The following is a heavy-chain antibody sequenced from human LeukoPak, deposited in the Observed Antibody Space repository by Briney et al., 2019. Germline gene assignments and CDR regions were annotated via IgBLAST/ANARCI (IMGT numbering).Heavy chain of an antibody. V-gene: IGHV3-23*01. J-gene: IGHJ5*02. CDR2: ISGSGGST. D-gene: IGHD3-16*02. Sequence: GGSLRLSCAASGFTFSSYAMSWVRRAPGKGLEWVSGISGSGGSTYYADSVKGRFTISRNNSKNTLYLQMNSLRAEDTAVYYCAKVSFNWFDPWGQGTLVTVSS. CDR1: GFTFSSYA. CDR3: AKVSFNWFDP.